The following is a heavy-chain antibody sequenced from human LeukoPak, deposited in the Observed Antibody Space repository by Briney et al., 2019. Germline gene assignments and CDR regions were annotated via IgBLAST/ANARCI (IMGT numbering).Heavy chain of an antibody. V-gene: IGHV4-34*01. J-gene: IGHJ4*02. CDR1: GGSFSGFY. D-gene: IGHD4-11*01. Sequence: SETLSLTCAVSGGSFSGFYWSWIRQFPGQGLEWIGEINHSGYTNYHPSLKSRVVISVDTSKKQFSLKLNPVTAADTAVYYCARGKGTVTFWAQGTVVSVSS. CDR3: ARGKGTVTF. CDR2: INHSGYT.